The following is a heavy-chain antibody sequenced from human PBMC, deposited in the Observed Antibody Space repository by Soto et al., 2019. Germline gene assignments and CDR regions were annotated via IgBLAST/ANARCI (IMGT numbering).Heavy chain of an antibody. Sequence: GWSLRLSCVSPVLIFINYAMSWVRQAPGKGLEWVSGISGSGGSPHYADSAKGRFTVSRDNSKNTLFLQMNTLRAEDTAVYYCAREGDITAAFDYWGQGTLVTVSS. CDR1: VLIFINYA. J-gene: IGHJ4*02. CDR2: ISGSGGSP. CDR3: AREGDITAAFDY. D-gene: IGHD6-13*01. V-gene: IGHV3-23*01.